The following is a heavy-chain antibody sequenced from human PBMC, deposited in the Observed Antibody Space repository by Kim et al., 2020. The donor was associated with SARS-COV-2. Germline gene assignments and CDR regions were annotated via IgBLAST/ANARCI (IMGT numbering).Heavy chain of an antibody. Sequence: GGSLRLSCAASGFTFSSYWMSWVRQAPGKGLEWVANIKQDGSEKYYVDSVKGRFTISRDNAKNSLYLQMNSLRAEDTAVYYCARDRHDYGDFEGFDIWGQGTMVTVSS. CDR1: GFTFSSYW. D-gene: IGHD4-17*01. CDR2: IKQDGSEK. J-gene: IGHJ3*02. V-gene: IGHV3-7*03. CDR3: ARDRHDYGDFEGFDI.